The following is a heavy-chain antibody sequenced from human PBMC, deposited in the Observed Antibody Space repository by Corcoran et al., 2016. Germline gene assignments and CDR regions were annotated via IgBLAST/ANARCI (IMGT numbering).Heavy chain of an antibody. Sequence: QVQLQQWGAGLLKPSETLSLTCAVYGGSFSGYYWSWIRQPPGKGLEWIGEINHSGSTNYNPSLKSRVTISVDTSKNQFSLTLSSVPAADTAVYYCARAPGMGSHGAFDIWGQGTMVTVSS. V-gene: IGHV4-34*01. J-gene: IGHJ3*02. CDR3: ARAPGMGSHGAFDI. CDR1: GGSFSGYY. D-gene: IGHD1-26*01. CDR2: INHSGST.